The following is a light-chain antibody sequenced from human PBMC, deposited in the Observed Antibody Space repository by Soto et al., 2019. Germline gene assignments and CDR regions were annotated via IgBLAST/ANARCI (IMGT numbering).Light chain of an antibody. CDR2: AAS. Sequence: AIQMTQSPSSLSASVGDRVTITCRASQDISIDLGLYQLKPGKAPKLLIYAASSLQSGVPSRFSGSGSGTDFTLTISSLQPEDFATYYCLQDYSYPYTFGQGTKLEIK. CDR3: LQDYSYPYT. V-gene: IGKV1-6*01. J-gene: IGKJ2*01. CDR1: QDISID.